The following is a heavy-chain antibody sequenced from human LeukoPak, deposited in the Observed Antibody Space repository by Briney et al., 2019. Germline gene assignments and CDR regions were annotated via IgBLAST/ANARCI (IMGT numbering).Heavy chain of an antibody. V-gene: IGHV3-30-3*01. CDR1: GFTFSSYA. Sequence: GGSLRLSCAASGFTFSSYAMHWVRQAPGKGLEWVAVISYDGSNKYYADSVKGRFTISRDNSKNTLYLQMNSLRAEDTAVYYCAGLISSTSNWGQGTLVTVSS. J-gene: IGHJ4*02. D-gene: IGHD2-2*01. CDR2: ISYDGSNK. CDR3: AGLISSTSN.